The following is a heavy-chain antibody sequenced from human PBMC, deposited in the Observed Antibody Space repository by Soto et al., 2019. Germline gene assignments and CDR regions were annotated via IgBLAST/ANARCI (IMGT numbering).Heavy chain of an antibody. CDR3: SRGYYDSSGYSFYYYYGMDV. CDR1: GGTFSSYA. CDR2: ISPIFGTA. J-gene: IGHJ6*02. Sequence: QVPLVQSGAEVKKPGSSVKVSCKASGGTFSSYAISWVRQAPGQGLEWMGGISPIFGTANYAQKFQGRVTITADESTSTAYMELSSLRSEDTAVYYCSRGYYDSSGYSFYYYYGMDVWGQGTTVTVSS. V-gene: IGHV1-69*01. D-gene: IGHD3-22*01.